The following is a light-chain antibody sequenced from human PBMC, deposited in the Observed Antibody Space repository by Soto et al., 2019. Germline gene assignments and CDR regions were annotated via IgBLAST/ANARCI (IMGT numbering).Light chain of an antibody. CDR3: SSYAGSKVV. CDR1: SSDVGGYNY. Sequence: QSVLTQPPSAPGSPGQSVTISCTGTSSDVGGYNYVSWYQQHPGKAPKLMIYEVSKRPSGVPDRFSGSKSGNTASLTVSGLQAEDEADYYCSSYAGSKVVFGGGTQLTVL. V-gene: IGLV2-8*01. CDR2: EVS. J-gene: IGLJ2*01.